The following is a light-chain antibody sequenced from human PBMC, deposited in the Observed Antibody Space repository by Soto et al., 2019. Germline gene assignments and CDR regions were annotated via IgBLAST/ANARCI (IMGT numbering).Light chain of an antibody. CDR3: QPYGSSPPT. J-gene: IGKJ1*01. Sequence: EIVLTQSPGTLSLSPGERVTLSCRASQSVSSSYLAWYQQKPGQAPRLLIYGASSRATGIPDRFSGSGSGTDFTLTISSLEPEAFAVSYCQPYGSSPPTFGQGTKVEIK. CDR1: QSVSSSY. CDR2: GAS. V-gene: IGKV3-20*01.